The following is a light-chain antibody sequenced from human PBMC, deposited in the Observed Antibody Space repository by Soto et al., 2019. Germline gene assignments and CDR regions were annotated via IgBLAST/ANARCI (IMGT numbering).Light chain of an antibody. Sequence: QSVLTQPASVSASPGQSITISCTGTSSDIGAYNFVSWYQQHPGKAPKLMLYDVNIRPSGVSNRFSGSKSGNTASLTISGLQAEDEADYYCTSWTTSTTMIFGGGTKVTVL. CDR2: DVN. V-gene: IGLV2-14*03. CDR3: TSWTTSTTMI. CDR1: SSDIGAYNF. J-gene: IGLJ2*01.